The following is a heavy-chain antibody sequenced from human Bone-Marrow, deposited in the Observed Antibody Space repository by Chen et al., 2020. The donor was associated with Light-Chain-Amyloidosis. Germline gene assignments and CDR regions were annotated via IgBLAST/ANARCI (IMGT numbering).Heavy chain of an antibody. CDR3: AKDISYDDILPGYPADAFDI. CDR2: IRGGGGSR. Sequence: EVQLVESGGGLLQRGGSLRLSCAASGFAFSSYAMSWVRPAPGKGLEWVSTIRGGGGSRYYGDSVKGRLTISRDNCKNALFLQMNSLRAEDTAVYYCAKDISYDDILPGYPADAFDIWGQGTMVTVSS. V-gene: IGHV3-23*04. CDR1: GFAFSSYA. D-gene: IGHD3-9*01. J-gene: IGHJ3*02.